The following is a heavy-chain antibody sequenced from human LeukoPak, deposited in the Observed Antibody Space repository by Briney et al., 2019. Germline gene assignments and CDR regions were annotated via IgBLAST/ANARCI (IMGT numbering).Heavy chain of an antibody. D-gene: IGHD3-10*01. CDR2: ISDSGGRT. CDR1: GISLSNYG. CDR3: AKRGVVIRVVLVGFHKEAYYFDS. V-gene: IGHV3-23*01. J-gene: IGHJ4*02. Sequence: GGSLRLSCAVSGISLSNYGMSWVRQAPGKGLEWVAGISDSGGRTNYADSVKGRFTISRDNPKNTLYLQMNSLRAEDTAVYFCAKRGVVIRVVLVGFHKEAYYFDSWGQGALVTVSS.